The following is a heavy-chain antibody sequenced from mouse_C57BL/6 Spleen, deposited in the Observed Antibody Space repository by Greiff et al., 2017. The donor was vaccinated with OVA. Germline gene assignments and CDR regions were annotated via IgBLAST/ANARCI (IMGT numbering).Heavy chain of an antibody. CDR2: IDPEDGDT. Sequence: EVKLMESGAELVRPGASVKLSCTASGFNIKDYYMHWVKQRPEQGLEWIGRIDPEDGDTEYAPKFQGKATMTADTSSNTAYLQLSSLTSEDTAVYYCTTWGATVVARPYYFDYWGQGTTLTVSS. CDR3: TTWGATVVARPYYFDY. V-gene: IGHV14-1*01. CDR1: GFNIKDYY. D-gene: IGHD1-1*01. J-gene: IGHJ2*01.